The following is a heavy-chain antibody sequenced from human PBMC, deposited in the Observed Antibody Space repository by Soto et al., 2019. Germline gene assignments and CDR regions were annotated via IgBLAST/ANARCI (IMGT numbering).Heavy chain of an antibody. V-gene: IGHV4-59*01. D-gene: IGHD5-18*01. CDR2: IYYSGST. Sequence: PSETLSLTCTISGGSISIYYWSWIRQPPGKGLEWIGYIYYSGSTNYNPSLKSRVTISVDTSKNQLSLKLSSVTAADTAVYYCARGETWIQKFDYWGQGTLVTVSS. J-gene: IGHJ4*02. CDR1: GGSISIYY. CDR3: ARGETWIQKFDY.